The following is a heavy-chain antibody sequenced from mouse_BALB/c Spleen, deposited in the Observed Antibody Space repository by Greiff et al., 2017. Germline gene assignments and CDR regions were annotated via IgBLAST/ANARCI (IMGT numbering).Heavy chain of an antibody. CDR2: ISNLAYSI. J-gene: IGHJ4*01. Sequence: EVKVEESGGGLVQPGGSRKLSCAASGFTFSDYGMAWVRQAPGKGPEWVAFISNLAYSIYYADTVTGRFTISRENAKNTLYLEMSSLRSEDTAMYYCARTGNYGMDYWGQGTSVTVSS. CDR1: GFTFSDYG. CDR3: ARTGNYGMDY. V-gene: IGHV5-15*02. D-gene: IGHD2-1*01.